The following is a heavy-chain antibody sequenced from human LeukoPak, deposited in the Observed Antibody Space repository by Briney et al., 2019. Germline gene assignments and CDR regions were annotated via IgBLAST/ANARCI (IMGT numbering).Heavy chain of an antibody. CDR2: IKEDGSEK. CDR1: GFTFSTYW. Sequence: GGSLRLSCAASGFTFSTYWMSWVRQAPGKGLEWVANIKEDGSEKYYGDSVKGRFTISRDNAKNSLYLQMNSLRAEDTAVYHCARDSSGYQWGQGTLVTVSS. V-gene: IGHV3-7*01. CDR3: ARDSSGYQ. D-gene: IGHD3-22*01. J-gene: IGHJ4*02.